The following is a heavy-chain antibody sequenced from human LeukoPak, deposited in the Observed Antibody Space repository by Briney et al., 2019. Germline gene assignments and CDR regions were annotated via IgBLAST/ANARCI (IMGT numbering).Heavy chain of an antibody. Sequence: GGSLRLSCAAPGFTFSSYSMNWVRQAPGKGLEWVSYISSSGTSIYYSDSVKGRFTISRDTAKNSLYLQMNSLRAEDTAVYYCARDPTDYYYYMDVWGKGTTVTVSS. CDR3: ARDPTDYYYYMDV. V-gene: IGHV3-48*01. D-gene: IGHD4-17*01. CDR2: ISSSGTSI. J-gene: IGHJ6*03. CDR1: GFTFSSYS.